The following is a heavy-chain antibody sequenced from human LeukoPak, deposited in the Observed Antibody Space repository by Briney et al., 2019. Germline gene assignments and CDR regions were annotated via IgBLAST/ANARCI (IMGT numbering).Heavy chain of an antibody. CDR3: ARDRGDGYNRYMDV. Sequence: ASVKVSCKASGYDFTKYAVQWVRQAPGQRLEWMGWINAGNGNTKYSQESQGRVTITRDTSASTAYMELSSLRSEDMAVYYCARDRGDGYNRYMDVWGKGTTVTVSS. CDR1: GYDFTKYA. V-gene: IGHV1-3*03. J-gene: IGHJ6*03. CDR2: INAGNGNT. D-gene: IGHD5-24*01.